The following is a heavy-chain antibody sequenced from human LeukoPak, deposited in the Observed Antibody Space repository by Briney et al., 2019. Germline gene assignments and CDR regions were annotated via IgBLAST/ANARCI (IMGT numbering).Heavy chain of an antibody. D-gene: IGHD4/OR15-4a*01. CDR1: GFTFSSYA. Sequence: GGSLRLSCAASGFTFSSYAMSWVPQAPGKGLEWVSDISGSGGSTYYADSVKGRFTISRDHSKNTLYLQMNSLRGEDTAMYYCAKGTVGAYYFYYMDVWGKGTTVAVSS. J-gene: IGHJ6*03. CDR2: ISGSGGST. V-gene: IGHV3-23*01. CDR3: AKGTVGAYYFYYMDV.